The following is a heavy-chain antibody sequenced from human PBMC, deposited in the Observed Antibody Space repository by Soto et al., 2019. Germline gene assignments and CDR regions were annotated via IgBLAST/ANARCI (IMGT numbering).Heavy chain of an antibody. D-gene: IGHD6-13*01. V-gene: IGHV1-69*08. CDR1: GGTFSSYT. Sequence: QVQLVQSGAEVKKPGSSVKVSCKASGGTFSSYTISWVRQAPGQGLEWMGRIIPSLGKANYAQKFQGRVTITADKSMSTAYMELSRLRSEVTAVYYCARVEHGSSWYSAELNWFDPWGQGTLGTVSP. J-gene: IGHJ5*02. CDR2: IIPSLGKA. CDR3: ARVEHGSSWYSAELNWFDP.